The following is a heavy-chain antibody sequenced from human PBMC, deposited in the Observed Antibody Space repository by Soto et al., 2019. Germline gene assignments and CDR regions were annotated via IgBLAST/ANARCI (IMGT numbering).Heavy chain of an antibody. J-gene: IGHJ4*02. V-gene: IGHV3-23*01. CDR2: ISGSGGST. CDR1: GFTFSSYA. D-gene: IGHD3-9*01. Sequence: EVQLLESGGGLVQPGGSLRLSCAASGFTFSSYAMSWVRQAPGKGLEWVSAISGSGGSTYYADSVKGRFTISRDNSKNTLYLQMNSLRSEDTSVYYCALEDWVSLGPCWGQGTLVTVSS. CDR3: ALEDWVSLGPC.